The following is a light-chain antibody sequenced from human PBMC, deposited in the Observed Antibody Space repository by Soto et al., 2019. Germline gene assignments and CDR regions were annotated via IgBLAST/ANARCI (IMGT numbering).Light chain of an antibody. CDR1: QSVGSS. CDR2: GAS. Sequence: IVMTQSPATLSVSPGERATLSCRASQSVGSSLAWYQQKRGQAPRLLIHGASTRATGIPARFSGSGSGTEFTLTISSLQPEDFATYYCQHYNGYPQTFGQGTRLEIK. V-gene: IGKV3-15*01. J-gene: IGKJ5*01. CDR3: QHYNGYPQT.